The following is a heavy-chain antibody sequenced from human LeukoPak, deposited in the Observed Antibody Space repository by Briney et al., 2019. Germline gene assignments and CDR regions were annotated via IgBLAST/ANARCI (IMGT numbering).Heavy chain of an antibody. D-gene: IGHD5-18*01. CDR1: GYSISSGYY. CDR2: IYHSGST. V-gene: IGHV4-38-2*02. CDR3: ARDLPAPRGYSYGIGEGFDI. J-gene: IGHJ3*02. Sequence: PSETLSLTCAVSGYSISSGYYWGWIRQPPGKGLEWIGSIYHSGSTYYNPSLKSRVTISVDTSKNQFSLKLSSVTAADTAVYYCARDLPAPRGYSYGIGEGFDIWGQGTMVTVSS.